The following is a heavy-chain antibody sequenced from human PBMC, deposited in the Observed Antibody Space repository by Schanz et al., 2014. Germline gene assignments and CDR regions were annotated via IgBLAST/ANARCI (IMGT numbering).Heavy chain of an antibody. CDR2: ISGGGGTT. J-gene: IGHJ4*02. CDR3: AKIERNED. V-gene: IGHV3-23*04. CDR1: GFGFSSYG. D-gene: IGHD1-1*01. Sequence: EVQLAESGGGLVQPGGSLRLSCAASGFGFSSYGMHWVRQAPGKGLEWVSAISGGGGTTYYAESVKGRFTISRDNSKNTLYLQMNSLRAEDTAVYFCAKIERNEDWGQGTLVTVSS.